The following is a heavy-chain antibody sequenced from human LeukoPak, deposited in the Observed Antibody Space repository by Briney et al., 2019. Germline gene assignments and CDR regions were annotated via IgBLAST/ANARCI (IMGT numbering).Heavy chain of an antibody. Sequence: ASVKVSCKASGYIFTGYYIHWVRQAPGKGLEWMGWINSYSGGTNYAQKFQGRVTMTRDTSINTAYMDLTRLRSDDTAVYYCARGEVDFWSGFWFDPRGQGTLVNVSS. V-gene: IGHV1-2*02. D-gene: IGHD3-3*01. CDR2: INSYSGGT. J-gene: IGHJ5*02. CDR1: GYIFTGYY. CDR3: ARGEVDFWSGFWFDP.